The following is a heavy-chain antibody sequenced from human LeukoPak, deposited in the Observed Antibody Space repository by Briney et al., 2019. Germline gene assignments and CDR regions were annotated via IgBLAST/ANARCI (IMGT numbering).Heavy chain of an antibody. Sequence: GGSLRLSCAASGFTFSSSAMSWVRQVPGKGLEWVSGISASGGSTYYADSVKGRFTISRDNSKNTLYLQVKSLRAEDTAVYYCAKGGKWDVTPFDYWGQGTLVTVSS. CDR3: AKGGKWDVTPFDY. D-gene: IGHD1-26*01. J-gene: IGHJ4*02. CDR2: ISASGGST. CDR1: GFTFSSSA. V-gene: IGHV3-23*01.